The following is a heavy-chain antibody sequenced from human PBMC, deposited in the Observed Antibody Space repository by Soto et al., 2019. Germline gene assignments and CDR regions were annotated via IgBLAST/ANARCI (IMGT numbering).Heavy chain of an antibody. V-gene: IGHV3-49*03. CDR2: IRSKAYGGTT. Sequence: GGSLRLSCTASGFTFGDYAMSWFRQAPGKGLEWVGFIRSKAYGGTTEYAASVKGRFTISRDDSKSIAYLQMNSLKTEDTAVYYCTREPLYFDWLSQTNNWFDPWGQGTLVTVSS. CDR1: GFTFGDYA. J-gene: IGHJ5*02. D-gene: IGHD3-9*01. CDR3: TREPLYFDWLSQTNNWFDP.